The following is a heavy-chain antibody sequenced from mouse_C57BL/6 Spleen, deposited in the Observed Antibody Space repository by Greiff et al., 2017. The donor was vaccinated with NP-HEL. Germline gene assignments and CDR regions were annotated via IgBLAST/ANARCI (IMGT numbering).Heavy chain of an antibody. CDR3: AREGSSTMVTTGDWYFDV. V-gene: IGHV2-6*03. J-gene: IGHJ1*03. CDR2: IWSDGST. Sequence: QVQLQQSGPGLVAPSQSLSITCTVSGFSLTSYGVHWVRQPPGKGLEWLVVIWSDGSTTYNSALKSRLSISKDNSKSQVFLKMNSLQTDDTAMYYCAREGSSTMVTTGDWYFDVWGTGTTVTVSS. CDR1: GFSLTSYG. D-gene: IGHD2-2*01.